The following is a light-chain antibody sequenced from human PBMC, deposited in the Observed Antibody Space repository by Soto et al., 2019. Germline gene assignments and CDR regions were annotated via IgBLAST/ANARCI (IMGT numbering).Light chain of an antibody. CDR3: ISYTSSSTLV. J-gene: IGLJ1*01. V-gene: IGLV2-14*01. Sequence: QSALTQPASVSGSPGQSITISCTGTSSDAGGYKYVSWYQQHPGKAPKLMIYEVSNRPSGISNRFSGSKSGNTASLTISGLQAEDEAEYYCISYTSSSTLVFGAGTKVTV. CDR1: SSDAGGYKY. CDR2: EVS.